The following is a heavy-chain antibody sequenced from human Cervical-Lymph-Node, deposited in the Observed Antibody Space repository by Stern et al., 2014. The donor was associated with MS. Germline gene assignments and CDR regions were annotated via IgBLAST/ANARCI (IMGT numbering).Heavy chain of an antibody. J-gene: IGHJ4*02. CDR2: MESNGDT. CDR1: GFTFSAFD. Sequence: VQLVESGGGLVPPGGSLSLSCAASGFTFSAFDMHWVRQGLGKGLEWVATMESNGDTSYGGSAKGRFTISRENAANSLYLQMNNLKVGDTAVYYCVREAADSSSFDFWGQGTLVTVSS. V-gene: IGHV3-13*01. CDR3: VREAADSSSFDF. D-gene: IGHD3-22*01.